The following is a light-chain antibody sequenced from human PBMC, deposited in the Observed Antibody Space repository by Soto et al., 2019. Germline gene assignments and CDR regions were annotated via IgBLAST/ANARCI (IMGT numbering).Light chain of an antibody. V-gene: IGKV1-27*01. J-gene: IGKJ3*01. CDR3: QEHNGDLPVA. CDR1: QAIDQP. CDR2: AAS. Sequence: GDRVTITCRSSQAIDQPVAWYQQKPGQVPKLLIYAASTLHSGVPSRFSGSGSGTHFTLTITGLQPEDVATYFCQEHNGDLPVAFGPGTTVDV.